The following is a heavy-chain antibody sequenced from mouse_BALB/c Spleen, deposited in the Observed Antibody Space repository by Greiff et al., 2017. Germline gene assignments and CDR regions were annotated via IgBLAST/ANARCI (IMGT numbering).Heavy chain of an antibody. CDR1: GFTFSSYG. Sequence: EVKLVESGGDLVKPGGSLKLSCAASGFTFSSYGMSWVRQTPDKRLEWVATISSGGSYTYYPDSVKGRFTISRDNAKNTLYLQMSSLKSEDTAMYYCARHTTATYAMDYWGQGTSVTVSS. CDR3: ARHTTATYAMDY. J-gene: IGHJ4*01. V-gene: IGHV5-6*01. D-gene: IGHD1-2*01. CDR2: ISSGGSYT.